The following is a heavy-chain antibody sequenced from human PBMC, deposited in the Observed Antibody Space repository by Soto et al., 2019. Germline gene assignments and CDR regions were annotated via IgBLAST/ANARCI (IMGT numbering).Heavy chain of an antibody. V-gene: IGHV4-38-2*01. Sequence: SETLSLTCAVSCYSISSGYYWGWIRQPPGKGLEWIGSIYHSGSTYYNPSLKSRVTISVDTSKNQFSLKLSSVTAADTAVYYCARARITMVRGVIVWFDPWGQGTLVTSPQ. D-gene: IGHD3-10*01. CDR1: CYSISSGYY. CDR3: ARARITMVRGVIVWFDP. CDR2: IYHSGST. J-gene: IGHJ5*02.